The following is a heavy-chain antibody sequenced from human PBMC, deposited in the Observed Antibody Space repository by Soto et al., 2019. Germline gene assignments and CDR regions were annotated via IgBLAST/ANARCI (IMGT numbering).Heavy chain of an antibody. CDR3: AKQVVGATPHNDVDS. CDR1: GGSISNNNYF. Sequence: HLQLQESGPGLVRPLETLSLVCSVSGGSISNNNYFWAWIRQSPGKGLEWIGGIYHSGGTYYSPFLKSRVTISIDASKNQSSLEVKSVTAADTAVYYCAKQVVGATPHNDVDSWGQGTLVTISS. CDR2: IYHSGGT. J-gene: IGHJ1*01. D-gene: IGHD4-17*01. V-gene: IGHV4-39*01.